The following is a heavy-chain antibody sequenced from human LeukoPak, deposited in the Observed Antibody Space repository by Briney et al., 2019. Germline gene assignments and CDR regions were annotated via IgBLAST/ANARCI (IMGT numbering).Heavy chain of an antibody. Sequence: PGGSLRLSCAASGFTFSSYSMNWVRQAPGKGLEWVSSISSSSSYIYYADSVKGRFTISRDNAKNSLYLQMNSLRAEDTAVYYCAKENSGWDQYYFDYWGQGTLVTVSS. D-gene: IGHD3-10*01. CDR3: AKENSGWDQYYFDY. CDR1: GFTFSSYS. CDR2: ISSSSSYI. V-gene: IGHV3-21*04. J-gene: IGHJ4*02.